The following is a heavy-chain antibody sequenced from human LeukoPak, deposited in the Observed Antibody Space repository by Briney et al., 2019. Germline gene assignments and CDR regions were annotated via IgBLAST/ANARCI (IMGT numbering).Heavy chain of an antibody. CDR2: INPNSGGA. CDR1: GYTFSDYY. D-gene: IGHD2-2*01. V-gene: IGHV1-2*02. CDR3: ARANALYCSSTSCLFDY. Sequence: VKVSCKASGYTFSDYYIHWVRQAPGQGLEWMAWINPNSGGAYYAQNFHDRITLTRDTSISTAYMELSRLRSDDTAIYYCARANALYCSSTSCLFDYWGQGTLVTVSS. J-gene: IGHJ4*02.